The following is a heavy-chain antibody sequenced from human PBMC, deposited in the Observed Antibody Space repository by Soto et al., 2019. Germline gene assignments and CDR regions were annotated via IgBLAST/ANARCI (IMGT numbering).Heavy chain of an antibody. D-gene: IGHD2-15*01. CDR1: GYTFTSYG. CDR3: ARFSGGSYNTYYFYYGMDV. V-gene: IGHV1-18*04. J-gene: IGHJ6*02. CDR2: ISAYNGNT. Sequence: ASVKVSCKASGYTFTSYGISWVRQAPGQGLDWMGWISAYNGNTKYAQDLQGRVTMTTDTSTSTAYMELRSLRSDDTAMYYCARFSGGSYNTYYFYYGMDVWGQGTTVTV.